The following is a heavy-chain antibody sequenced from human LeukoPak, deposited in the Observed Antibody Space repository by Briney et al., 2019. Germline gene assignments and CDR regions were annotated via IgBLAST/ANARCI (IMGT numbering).Heavy chain of an antibody. Sequence: SETLSLTCTVSGGSISSGDYYWSWIRQPPGKGLEWIGYIYYSGSTYYNPSPKSRVTISVDTSKNQFSLKLSSVTAADTAVYYCARHTSFLYYYDSSGFDYWGQGTLVTVSS. D-gene: IGHD3-22*01. CDR2: IYYSGST. J-gene: IGHJ4*02. CDR1: GGSISSGDYY. CDR3: ARHTSFLYYYDSSGFDY. V-gene: IGHV4-30-4*08.